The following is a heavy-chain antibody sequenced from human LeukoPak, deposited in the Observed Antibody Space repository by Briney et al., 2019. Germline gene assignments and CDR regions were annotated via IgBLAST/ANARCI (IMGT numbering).Heavy chain of an antibody. Sequence: SETLSLTCTVSGGSISGYYWSWIRQPPGKGLEWIGEINHSGSTNYNPSLKSRVTISVDTSKNQFSLKLSSVTAADTAVYYCARDAPAAMTRAGYYGMDVWGQGTTVTVSS. J-gene: IGHJ6*02. V-gene: IGHV4-34*01. CDR3: ARDAPAAMTRAGYYGMDV. CDR1: GGSISGYY. CDR2: INHSGST. D-gene: IGHD2-2*01.